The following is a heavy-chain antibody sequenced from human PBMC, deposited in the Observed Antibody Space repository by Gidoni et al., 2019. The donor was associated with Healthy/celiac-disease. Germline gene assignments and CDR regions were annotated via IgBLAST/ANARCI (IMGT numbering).Heavy chain of an antibody. CDR1: GGTFSSYA. Sequence: QVQLVQSGAEVKKPGSSVKVSCKASGGTFSSYAISWVRQAPGQGLEWMGGIIPIFGTANYAQKFQGRVTITADESTSTAYMELSSLRSEDTAVYYCARDTMAYCGGDCYSRSDYWGQGTLVTVSS. J-gene: IGHJ4*02. D-gene: IGHD2-21*02. CDR3: ARDTMAYCGGDCYSRSDY. V-gene: IGHV1-69*01. CDR2: IIPIFGTA.